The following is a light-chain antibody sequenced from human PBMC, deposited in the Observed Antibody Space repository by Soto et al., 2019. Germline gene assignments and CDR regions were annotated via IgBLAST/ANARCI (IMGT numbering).Light chain of an antibody. J-gene: IGKJ5*01. CDR2: DAS. CDR1: QSVSSY. Sequence: EIVLTQSPATLSLSPVERATLSGRASQSVSSYLAWYQQKPGQAPRLLIYDASNRATGIPARFSGSGSGTDFTLTISSLEPEDFAVYYCQQRSNWPLTFGQGTRLEIK. CDR3: QQRSNWPLT. V-gene: IGKV3-11*01.